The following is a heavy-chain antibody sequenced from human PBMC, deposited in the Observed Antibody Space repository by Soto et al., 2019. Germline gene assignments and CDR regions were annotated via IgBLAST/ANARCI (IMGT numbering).Heavy chain of an antibody. CDR1: GGSISSGDYY. J-gene: IGHJ4*02. V-gene: IGHV4-30-4*01. D-gene: IGHD5-18*01. Sequence: QVQLQESGPGLVKPSQTLSLTCTVSGGSISSGDYYWSWIRQPPGKDLEWIGYIYYSGSTYYNPSLKSRVTTSVDTSKNQFSLKLSSVTAADTAVYYCARVQGGGGAMVHNYWGQGTLVTVSS. CDR3: ARVQGGGGAMVHNY. CDR2: IYYSGST.